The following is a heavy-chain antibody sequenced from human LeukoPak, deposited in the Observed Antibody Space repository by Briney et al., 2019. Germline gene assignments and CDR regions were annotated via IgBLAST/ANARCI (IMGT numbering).Heavy chain of an antibody. CDR1: GDSISSGDRY. D-gene: IGHD5-12*01. J-gene: IGHJ4*02. CDR3: ARAAAGTNTYYYFDY. CDR2: IHYRGST. V-gene: IGHV4-30-4*01. Sequence: PSQTLSLTCTVSGDSISSGDRYWSWIRQPPGKGLEWIGYIHYRGSTYYNPSLKSRVIISGDMSKNQFSLSLNSLTAADSAVYYCARAAAGTNTYYYFDYWGQGTLVTVSS.